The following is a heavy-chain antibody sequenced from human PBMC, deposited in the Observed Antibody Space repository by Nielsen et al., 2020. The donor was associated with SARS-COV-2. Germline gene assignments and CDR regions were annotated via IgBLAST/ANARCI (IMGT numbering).Heavy chain of an antibody. J-gene: IGHJ6*02. D-gene: IGHD2-15*01. CDR2: IIPIFGTA. Sequence: WVRQAPGQGLEWMGGIIPIFGTANYAQKFQGRVTITADESTSTAYMELSSLRSEDTAVYYCARGDIVVVVATYYYGMDVWGQGTMVTVSS. CDR3: ARGDIVVVVATYYYGMDV. V-gene: IGHV1-69*01.